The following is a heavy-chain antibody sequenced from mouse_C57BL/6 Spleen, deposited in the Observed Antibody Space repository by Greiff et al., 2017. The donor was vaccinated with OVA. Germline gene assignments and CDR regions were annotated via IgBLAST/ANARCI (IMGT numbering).Heavy chain of an antibody. V-gene: IGHV5-17*01. CDR2: ISSGSSTI. CDR1: GFTFSDYG. D-gene: IGHD2-5*01. Sequence: EVKLVESGGGLVKPGGSLKLSCGASGFTFSDYGMHWVRQAPEKGLEWVAYISSGSSTIYYADTVKGRFTISRDNAKNTLFLQMTSLRSEDTAMYYCARRSNSYAMDYWGQGTSVTVSS. CDR3: ARRSNSYAMDY. J-gene: IGHJ4*01.